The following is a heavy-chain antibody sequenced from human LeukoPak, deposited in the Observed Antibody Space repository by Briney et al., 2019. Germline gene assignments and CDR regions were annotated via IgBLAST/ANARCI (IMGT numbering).Heavy chain of an antibody. CDR2: ISGYNGNT. CDR3: ASSQRGGGRGKTLYLTSDY. D-gene: IGHD3-10*01. V-gene: IGHV1-18*04. Sequence: GASVKVSCKASGYRFTAYGITWVRQAPGQGLEWVGWISGYNGNTDYAEKLQGRVTLTTDTSTSTAYMELKSLTSDDTALYYCASSQRGGGRGKTLYLTSDYWGQGTLVTVSS. CDR1: GYRFTAYG. J-gene: IGHJ4*02.